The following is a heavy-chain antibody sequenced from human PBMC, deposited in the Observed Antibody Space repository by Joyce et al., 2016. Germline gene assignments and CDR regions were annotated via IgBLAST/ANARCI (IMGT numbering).Heavy chain of an antibody. CDR3: ARGGISYYYAMDV. CDR2: ISDYSYYI. J-gene: IGHJ6*02. D-gene: IGHD3-16*01. V-gene: IGHV3-21*01. Sequence: QLVESGGGVVKPGGSLRLSCEAAGSTFSTSSMIWFRQAPGKGLGGVAAISDYSYYIFPAGTVRGRFTVSRDNAKKTLYLQMNSLRAEDSAVFYCARGGISYYYAMDVWAKGPRSPSP. CDR1: GSTFSTSS.